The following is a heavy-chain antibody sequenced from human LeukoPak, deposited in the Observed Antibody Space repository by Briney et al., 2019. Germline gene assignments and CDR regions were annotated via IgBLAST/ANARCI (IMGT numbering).Heavy chain of an antibody. CDR1: GGSISSYY. J-gene: IGHJ4*02. D-gene: IGHD6-6*01. CDR3: ARGVEYSSSSGLL. CDR2: IYYSGST. Sequence: PSETLSLTCTVSGGSISSYYWSWIRQPPGKGLEWIGYIYYSGSTNYNPSLKSRVTISVDTSRNQFSLKLSSVTAADTAVYYCARGVEYSSSSGLLWGQGTLVTVSS. V-gene: IGHV4-59*01.